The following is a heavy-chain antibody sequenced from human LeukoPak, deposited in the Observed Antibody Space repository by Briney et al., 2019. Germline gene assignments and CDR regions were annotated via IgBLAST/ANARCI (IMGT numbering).Heavy chain of an antibody. D-gene: IGHD2-2*01. CDR1: GFTFSSYA. CDR3: ARSRAPGHHYFDY. CDR2: ISDTT. V-gene: IGHV3-23*01. J-gene: IGHJ4*02. Sequence: GGSLRLSCAASGFTFSSYAMGWVRQAPRKGLEWVSTISDTTYYTYYAKGRCSISRDTSKHTLYLQMNSLGAADTAVYYCARSRAPGHHYFDYWGQGALVTVSS.